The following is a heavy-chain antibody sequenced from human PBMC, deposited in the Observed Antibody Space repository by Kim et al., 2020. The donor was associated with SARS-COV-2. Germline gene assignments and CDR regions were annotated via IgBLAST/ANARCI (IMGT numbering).Heavy chain of an antibody. CDR1: GFTFSNAW. Sequence: GGSLRLSCAASGFTFSNAWMSWVRQAPGKGLEWVGRIKSKTDGGTTDYAVPVKGRFTISRDDSKNTLYLQMNSLKTEDTAVYYCTTGEDILWWYAIDYWGQGTLVTVSS. V-gene: IGHV3-15*01. CDR2: IKSKTDGGTT. D-gene: IGHD2-21*01. J-gene: IGHJ4*02. CDR3: TTGEDILWWYAIDY.